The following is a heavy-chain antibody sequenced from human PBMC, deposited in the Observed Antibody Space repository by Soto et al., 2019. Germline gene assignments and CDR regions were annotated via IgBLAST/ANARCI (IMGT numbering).Heavy chain of an antibody. J-gene: IGHJ6*02. D-gene: IGHD6-13*01. Sequence: PGGSLRLSCAASGFTFSSYAMSWVRQAPGKGLEWVSAISGSGGSTYYADSVKGRFTISRDNSKNTLYLQMNSLRAEDTAVYYCAKASIAAAGYPDYNYGMDVWRHGTRFTISS. V-gene: IGHV3-23*01. CDR2: ISGSGGST. CDR1: GFTFSSYA. CDR3: AKASIAAAGYPDYNYGMDV.